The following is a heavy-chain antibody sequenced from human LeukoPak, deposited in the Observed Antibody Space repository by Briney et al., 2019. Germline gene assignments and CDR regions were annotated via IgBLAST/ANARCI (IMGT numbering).Heavy chain of an antibody. V-gene: IGHV1-69*13. J-gene: IGHJ6*03. Sequence: SVKVSCKASGGTFSSYAISWVRQAPGQGLEWMGGIIPIFGTANYAQKFQGRVTITADESTSTAYMELSSLRSEDTAVYYCARGSGIYGSGTLPHRYYMDVWGKGTTVTISS. D-gene: IGHD3-10*01. CDR1: GGTFSSYA. CDR2: IIPIFGTA. CDR3: ARGSGIYGSGTLPHRYYMDV.